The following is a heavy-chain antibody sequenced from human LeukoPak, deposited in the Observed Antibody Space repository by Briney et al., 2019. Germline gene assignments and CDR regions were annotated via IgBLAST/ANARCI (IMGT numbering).Heavy chain of an antibody. D-gene: IGHD2-8*02. CDR3: ALLNY. V-gene: IGHV3-21*01. Sequence: PGGSLRLSCAASGFTFSNYTMNWVRQAPGKGLEWVSSISSSSNYIYYADSIKGRFTISRDNAKNTLYLQLDSLRAGDTAVYYCALLNYWGQGTLVTVSS. J-gene: IGHJ4*02. CDR2: ISSSSNYI. CDR1: GFTFSNYT.